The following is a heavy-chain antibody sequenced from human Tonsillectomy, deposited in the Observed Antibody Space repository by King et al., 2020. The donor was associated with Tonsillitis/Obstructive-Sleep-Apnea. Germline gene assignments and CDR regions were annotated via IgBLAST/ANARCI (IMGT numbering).Heavy chain of an antibody. Sequence: QLQESGPGLVKPSETLSLTCTVSGGSISSYYWSWIRTPPGKGLEWIGYFYYSGSTNYNPSLKSRVTISVDTSKNQFSLKLSSVTAADTAVYYCARAWNRSSTSKGLFDYWGQGTLVTVSS. CDR1: GGSISSYY. J-gene: IGHJ4*02. D-gene: IGHD2-2*01. CDR3: ARAWNRSSTSKGLFDY. V-gene: IGHV4-59*01. CDR2: FYYSGST.